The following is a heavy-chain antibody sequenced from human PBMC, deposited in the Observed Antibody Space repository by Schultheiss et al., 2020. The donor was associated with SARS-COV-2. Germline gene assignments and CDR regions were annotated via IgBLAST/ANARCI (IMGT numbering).Heavy chain of an antibody. CDR3: ARDGGYYGSGSYSYYYYGMDV. D-gene: IGHD3-10*01. V-gene: IGHV4-4*07. CDR2: IYTSGST. J-gene: IGHJ6*02. Sequence: SQTLSLTCTVSGGSISSYYWSWIRQPAGKGLEWIGRIYTSGSTNYNPSLKSRVTMSVDTSKNQFSLKLSSVTAADTAVYYCARDGGYYGSGSYSYYYYGMDVWGQGTTVTVSS. CDR1: GGSISSYY.